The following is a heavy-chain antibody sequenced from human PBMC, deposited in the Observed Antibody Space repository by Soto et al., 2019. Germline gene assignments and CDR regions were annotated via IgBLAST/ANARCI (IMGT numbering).Heavy chain of an antibody. J-gene: IGHJ4*02. Sequence: GGSLRLSCAASGFTFSSYAMSWVRQAPGKGLEWVSAISGSGGSTYYADSVKGRFTIPRDNSKNTLYLQMNSLRAEDTAVYYCAGYDILTGGFDYWGQGTLVTVSS. CDR2: ISGSGGST. CDR1: GFTFSSYA. D-gene: IGHD3-9*01. V-gene: IGHV3-23*01. CDR3: AGYDILTGGFDY.